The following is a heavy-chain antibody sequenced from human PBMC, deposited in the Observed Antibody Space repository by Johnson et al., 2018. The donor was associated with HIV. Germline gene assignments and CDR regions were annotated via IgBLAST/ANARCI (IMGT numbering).Heavy chain of an antibody. J-gene: IGHJ3*01. CDR1: GFTFSDYY. V-gene: IGHV3-11*04. D-gene: IGHD3-22*01. CDR3: ARDRGYWDAFDV. CDR2: ISSSSSTI. Sequence: QMLLVESGGGVVQPGGSLRLSCAASGFTFSDYYMSWIRQAPGKGLEWVSYISSSSSTIYYADSVKGRFTISRDNAKNSLYLQMNSLRAEDTAVYYCARDRGYWDAFDVWGQGTMVTVSS.